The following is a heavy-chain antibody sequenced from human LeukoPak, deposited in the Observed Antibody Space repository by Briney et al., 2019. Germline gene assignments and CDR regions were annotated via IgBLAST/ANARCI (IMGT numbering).Heavy chain of an antibody. D-gene: IGHD1-26*01. V-gene: IGHV4-59*11. CDR2: IYYTGST. CDR3: AREKWELLPIFDY. Sequence: KTSETLSLTCSVSGASISSRYWSWIRRPPGKGLEWIGYIYYTGSTSYNPSLKSRVTISVDTSKSQFSLKLTSVTAADTGVYYCAREKWELLPIFDYWGRGIMVTVSS. J-gene: IGHJ4*02. CDR1: GASISSRY.